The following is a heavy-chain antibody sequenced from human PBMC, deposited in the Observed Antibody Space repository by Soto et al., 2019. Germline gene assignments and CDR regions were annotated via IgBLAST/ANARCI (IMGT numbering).Heavy chain of an antibody. Sequence: EVQLLESVGGLVQPGGSLRLSCAASGFTVSSYAMTWVRQAPGKGLEWVSGISGGGGSTYYADSVKGRFTISRDNSKNTLFLQMNSLRAEDTAVYYCAKDRTTVDFHYGMDVWGQGTTVSVSS. CDR2: ISGGGGST. CDR3: AKDRTTVDFHYGMDV. V-gene: IGHV3-23*01. CDR1: GFTVSSYA. D-gene: IGHD4-17*01. J-gene: IGHJ6*02.